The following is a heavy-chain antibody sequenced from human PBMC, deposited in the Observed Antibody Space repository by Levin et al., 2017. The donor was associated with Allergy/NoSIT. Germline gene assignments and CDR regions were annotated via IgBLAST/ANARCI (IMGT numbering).Heavy chain of an antibody. J-gene: IGHJ4*02. CDR3: ASQSGYDYIWGSYRSDY. Sequence: GASVKVSCKASGGTFSSYAISWVRQAPGQGLEWMGGIIPIFGTANYAQKFQGRVTITADESTSTAYMELSSLRSEDTAVYYCASQSGYDYIWGSYRSDYWGQGTLVTVSS. CDR1: GGTFSSYA. CDR2: IIPIFGTA. V-gene: IGHV1-69*13. D-gene: IGHD3-16*02.